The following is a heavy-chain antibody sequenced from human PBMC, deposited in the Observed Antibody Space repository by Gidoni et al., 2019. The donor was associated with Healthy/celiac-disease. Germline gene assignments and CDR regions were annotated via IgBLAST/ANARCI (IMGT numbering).Heavy chain of an antibody. CDR3: AKPAIAMVQGTGWFDP. CDR1: GFTFSSYG. Sequence: QVQLAASGGGVVPPGRSLSLPCAASGFTFSSYGMHWVRQAPGKGLEWVAVISYDGSNKYYADSVKGRFTISRDNSKNTLYLQMNSLRAEDTAVYYCAKPAIAMVQGTGWFDPWGQGTLVTVSS. V-gene: IGHV3-30*18. D-gene: IGHD3-10*01. J-gene: IGHJ5*02. CDR2: ISYDGSNK.